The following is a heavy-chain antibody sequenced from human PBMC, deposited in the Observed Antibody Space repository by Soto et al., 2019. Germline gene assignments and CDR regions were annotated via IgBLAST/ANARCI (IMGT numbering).Heavy chain of an antibody. J-gene: IGHJ5*02. D-gene: IGHD3-22*01. V-gene: IGHV1-18*01. CDR3: ARSRRDYYDAPPRWFDP. Sequence: QVQLVQSGAEVKKPGASVKVSCKASGYTFTSYGISWVRQAPGQGLEWMGWISAYNGNTNYAQKVQGRVTMTTDTPTSTDSMELRSLSSDDTAVDYCARSRRDYYDAPPRWFDPWGQGTLVTVSS. CDR1: GYTFTSYG. CDR2: ISAYNGNT.